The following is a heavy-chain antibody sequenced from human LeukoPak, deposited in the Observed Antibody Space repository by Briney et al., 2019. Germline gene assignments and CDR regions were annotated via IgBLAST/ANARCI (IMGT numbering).Heavy chain of an antibody. J-gene: IGHJ4*02. CDR2: ISSSGSTI. CDR3: ARGSFYNDGNTYYALWL. D-gene: IGHD3-22*01. V-gene: IGHV3-48*03. Sequence: GGSLRLSCAASGFTFSSYEMNWVRQAPGKGLEWVSYISSSGSTIYYADSVKGRFTISRDNAKNTLYLQMNSLRAGDTAVYYCARGSFYNDGNTYYALWLWGQGTLVTVSS. CDR1: GFTFSSYE.